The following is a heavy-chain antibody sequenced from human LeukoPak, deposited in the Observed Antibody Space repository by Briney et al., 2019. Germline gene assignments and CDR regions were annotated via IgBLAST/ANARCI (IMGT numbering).Heavy chain of an antibody. CDR1: GFTFSSYW. D-gene: IGHD3-3*01. CDR3: ARWYYDFWSGHENNWFDP. CDR2: VYYTGGT. Sequence: GSLRLSCAASGFTFSSYWMSWVRQAPGKGLDWIGSVYYTGGTYYNPSLMSRVTISIDTSKNQFSLKLSSVTAADTAVYYCARWYYDFWSGHENNWFDPWGQGTLVTVSS. V-gene: IGHV4-39*07. J-gene: IGHJ5*02.